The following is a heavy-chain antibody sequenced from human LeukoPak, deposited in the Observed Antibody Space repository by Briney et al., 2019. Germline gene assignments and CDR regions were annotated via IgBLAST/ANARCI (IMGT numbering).Heavy chain of an antibody. J-gene: IGHJ4*02. Sequence: GGSLRLSCAASGFTFSSYGMHWVRQAPGKGLEWVAVISYDGSNKYYADSVKGRFTISRDNSKNTLYLQMNSLRAEDTAVYYCAKDVYYDDSSGYYPDYWGQGTLVTVSS. CDR1: GFTFSSYG. CDR3: AKDVYYDDSSGYYPDY. CDR2: ISYDGSNK. D-gene: IGHD3-22*01. V-gene: IGHV3-30*18.